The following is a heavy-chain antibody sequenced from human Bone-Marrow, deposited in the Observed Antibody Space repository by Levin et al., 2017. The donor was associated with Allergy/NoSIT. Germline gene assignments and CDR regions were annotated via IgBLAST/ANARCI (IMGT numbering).Heavy chain of an antibody. CDR3: ARDLRYGSGSYYINYYYDYMDV. Sequence: SCAASGFTFSSYGMHWVRQAPGKGLEWVAVIWYDGSNKYYADSVKGRFTISRDNSKNTLYLQMNSLRAEDTAVYYCARDLRYGSGSYYINYYYDYMDVWGKGTTVTVSS. D-gene: IGHD3-10*01. CDR2: IWYDGSNK. V-gene: IGHV3-33*01. CDR1: GFTFSSYG. J-gene: IGHJ6*03.